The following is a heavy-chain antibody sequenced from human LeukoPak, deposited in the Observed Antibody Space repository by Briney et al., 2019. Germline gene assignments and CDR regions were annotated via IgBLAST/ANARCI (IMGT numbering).Heavy chain of an antibody. J-gene: IGHJ4*02. CDR2: ISDSGGNT. D-gene: IGHD5-18*01. V-gene: IGHV3-23*01. CDR1: GFPFNTYA. Sequence: GALRLSCAASGFPFNTYAMSWVRQAPWERLQWVSGISDSGGNTYYADSVRGRFTISRDNSKNTLYLQMNSLRAEDTAVYYCAKDARGYSYGLFDYWGQGTLVTVSS. CDR3: AKDARGYSYGLFDY.